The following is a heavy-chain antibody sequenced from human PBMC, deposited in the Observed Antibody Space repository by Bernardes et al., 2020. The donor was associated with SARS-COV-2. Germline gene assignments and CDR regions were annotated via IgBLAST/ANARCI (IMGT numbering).Heavy chain of an antibody. J-gene: IGHJ6*03. CDR1: GYTFTGYY. D-gene: IGHD2-2*01. V-gene: IGHV1-2*02. CDR3: ARRYCSSTSCYFNAYYYMDV. Sequence: ASVKVSCKASGYTFTGYYMHWVRQAPGQGLEWMGWINPNSGGTNYAQKFQGRVTMTRDTSISTAYMELSRLRSDDTAVYYCARRYCSSTSCYFNAYYYMDVWGKGTTVTVSS. CDR2: INPNSGGT.